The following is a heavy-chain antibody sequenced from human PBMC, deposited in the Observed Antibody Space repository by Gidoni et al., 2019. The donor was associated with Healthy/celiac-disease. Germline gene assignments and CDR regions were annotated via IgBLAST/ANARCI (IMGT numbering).Heavy chain of an antibody. J-gene: IGHJ4*02. V-gene: IGHV4-59*08. CDR3: ARRGYSSSSLPFDY. CDR1: GGSISSYY. CDR2: IYYSGST. D-gene: IGHD6-6*01. Sequence: QVQLQESGPGLVKPSETLSLTCTVSGGSISSYYWRWIRQPPGKGLEWIGYIYYSGSTNYNPSLKSRVTISVDTSKNQFSLKLSSVTAADTAVYYCARRGYSSSSLPFDYWGQGTLVTVSS.